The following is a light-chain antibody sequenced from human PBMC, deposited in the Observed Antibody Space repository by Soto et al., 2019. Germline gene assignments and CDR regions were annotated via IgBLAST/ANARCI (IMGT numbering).Light chain of an antibody. V-gene: IGKV1-33*01. Sequence: DIHISHSPSSLSSSVLYIFTMTCRASQDISNYLNWYQQKPGKAPKLLIYDASNLETGVPSRFSGSGSGTDFTFTISSLQPEDIATYYCQQYDNLPLTFGGGTKVDIK. J-gene: IGKJ4*01. CDR3: QQYDNLPLT. CDR1: QDISNY. CDR2: DAS.